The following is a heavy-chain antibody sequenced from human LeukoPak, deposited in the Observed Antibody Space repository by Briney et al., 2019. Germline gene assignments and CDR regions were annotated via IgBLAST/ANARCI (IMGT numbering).Heavy chain of an antibody. D-gene: IGHD1-1*01. Sequence: GGSLRLSCAASGFTFSSYAMSWVRQAPGKGLEWVSAISGSGGSTYYADSVKGRFTISRDNSKNSLCLQMNSLRAEDTAVYYCARGTSPSYGFPRNWGQGTQVTVSS. CDR3: ARGTSPSYGFPRN. J-gene: IGHJ4*02. V-gene: IGHV3-23*01. CDR2: ISGSGGST. CDR1: GFTFSSYA.